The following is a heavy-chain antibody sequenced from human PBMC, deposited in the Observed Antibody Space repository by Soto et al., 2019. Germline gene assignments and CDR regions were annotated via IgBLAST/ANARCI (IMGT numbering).Heavy chain of an antibody. V-gene: IGHV4-59*01. CDR3: AASRPDFFDY. CDR2: IYYSGST. CDR1: GGSISSYY. Sequence: SETLSLTCTVSGGSISSYYWSWIRQPPGKGLEWIGYIYYSGSTNYNPSLKSRVTISVDTSKNQFSLKLSSVTAADTAVYYCAASRPDFFDYWGQGTLVTVSS. J-gene: IGHJ4*02.